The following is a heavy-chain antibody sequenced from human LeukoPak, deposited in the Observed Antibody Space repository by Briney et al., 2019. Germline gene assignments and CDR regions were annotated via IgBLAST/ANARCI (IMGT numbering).Heavy chain of an antibody. CDR3: AGCSGGSCYYENWFDP. V-gene: IGHV1-18*01. CDR1: GYTFTSYG. D-gene: IGHD2-15*01. J-gene: IGHJ5*02. CDR2: ISAYNGNT. Sequence: ASVKVSCKASGYTFTSYGISWVRQAPGQGLEWMGWISAYNGNTNYAQKLQGRVTMTTDTSTSTAYMELSSLRSEDTAVYYCAGCSGGSCYYENWFDPWGQGTLVTVSS.